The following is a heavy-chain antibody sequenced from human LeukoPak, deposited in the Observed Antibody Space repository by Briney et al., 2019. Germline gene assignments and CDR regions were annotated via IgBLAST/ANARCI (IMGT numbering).Heavy chain of an antibody. Sequence: PGGSLRLSCSASGFTFSSYAIQWVRQAPGKGLEYVSAISSNGGSIYYADSAKGRFTISRDNSKNTLYLQMSSLRAEDTAVYYCVPPPNELALHSWGQGPLVTVSS. D-gene: IGHD1-1*01. CDR2: ISSNGGSI. CDR3: VPPPNELALHS. J-gene: IGHJ4*02. V-gene: IGHV3-64D*06. CDR1: GFTFSSYA.